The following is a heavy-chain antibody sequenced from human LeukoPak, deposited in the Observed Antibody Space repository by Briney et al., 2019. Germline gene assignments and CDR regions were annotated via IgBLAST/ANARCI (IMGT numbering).Heavy chain of an antibody. V-gene: IGHV3-23*01. CDR2: ISGSGGST. D-gene: IGHD3-10*01. CDR1: GFTFSSYA. Sequence: PGGSLRLSCAASGFTFSSYAMSWVRQAPGKALEWVSAISGSGGSTYYADSVKGRFTISRDNSKNTLYLQMNSLRAEDTAVYYCAKDTARGVIAYYFDYWGQGTLVTVPS. J-gene: IGHJ4*02. CDR3: AKDTARGVIAYYFDY.